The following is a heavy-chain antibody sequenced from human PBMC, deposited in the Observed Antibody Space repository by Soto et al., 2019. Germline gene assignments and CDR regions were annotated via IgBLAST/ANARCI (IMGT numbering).Heavy chain of an antibody. J-gene: IGHJ4*02. CDR2: ISYDGSNK. D-gene: IGHD6-19*01. CDR1: GFTFSSYA. Sequence: QVQLVESGGGVVQPGRSLRLSCAASGFTFSSYAMHWVRQAPGKGLEWVAVISYDGSNKYYADSVKGRFTISRDNSKNTLYLQMNSLRAEDTAVYYCARDKSPYSIGWHNRHFDYWGQGTLVTVSS. CDR3: ARDKSPYSIGWHNRHFDY. V-gene: IGHV3-30-3*01.